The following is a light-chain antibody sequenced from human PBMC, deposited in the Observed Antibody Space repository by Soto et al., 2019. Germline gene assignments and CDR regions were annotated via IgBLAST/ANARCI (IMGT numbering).Light chain of an antibody. Sequence: EIVLTQSPGTLSLSPGERATLSCSASQSVSANFVAWYQQKPGQPPRLFIYAASGRAASIPDRFSGSGSGTDFTLTISRLEPEDFAVYYCQQDGSSPYTFAQGTKLEI. CDR2: AAS. CDR3: QQDGSSPYT. V-gene: IGKV3-20*01. J-gene: IGKJ2*01. CDR1: QSVSANF.